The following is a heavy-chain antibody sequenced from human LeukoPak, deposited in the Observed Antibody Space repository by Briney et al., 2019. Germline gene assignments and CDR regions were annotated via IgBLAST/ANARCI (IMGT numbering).Heavy chain of an antibody. D-gene: IGHD3-9*01. CDR3: AKLDVYDILTGYYKGIEY. CDR1: GFPFSSYA. J-gene: IGHJ4*02. CDR2: ISGSGGST. V-gene: IGHV3-23*01. Sequence: HPGGSLRLSCAASGFPFSSYAMSWVRQAPGKGLGWVSAISGSGGSTFYADSVKGRFTISRDNSKNTLYLQMNSLRAEDTAVYYCAKLDVYDILTGYYKGIEYWGQGTLVTVSS.